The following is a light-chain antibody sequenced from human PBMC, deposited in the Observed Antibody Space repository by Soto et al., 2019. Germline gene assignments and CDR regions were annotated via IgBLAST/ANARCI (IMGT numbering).Light chain of an antibody. CDR1: QSVSSSY. V-gene: IGKV3-20*01. CDR3: QQYNNWPWWT. Sequence: EIVLTQSPGTLSLSPGERATLSCRASQSVSSSYLAWYQQKPGQAPRLLIYGASSRATGIPDTFSGSGSGTDFTLTISSLQSEDFAVYYCQQYNNWPWWTFGQGTKVDIK. J-gene: IGKJ1*01. CDR2: GAS.